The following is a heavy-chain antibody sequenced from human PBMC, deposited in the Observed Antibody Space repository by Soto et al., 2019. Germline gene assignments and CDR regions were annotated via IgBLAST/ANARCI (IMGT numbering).Heavy chain of an antibody. D-gene: IGHD6-13*01. CDR3: ARGGIAAAGDGKFMDV. Sequence: RASVKVSCKASGYTFTGYYMHWVRQAPGQGLEWMGWINPNSGGTNYAQKFQGWVTMTRDTSISTAYMELSRLRSDDTAVYYCARGGIAAAGDGKFMDVWGQGTTVTSP. J-gene: IGHJ6*02. V-gene: IGHV1-2*04. CDR1: GYTFTGYY. CDR2: INPNSGGT.